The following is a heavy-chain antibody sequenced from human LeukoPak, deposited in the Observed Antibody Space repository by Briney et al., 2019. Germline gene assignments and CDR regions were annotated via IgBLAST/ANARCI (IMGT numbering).Heavy chain of an antibody. V-gene: IGHV1-18*04. CDR2: INTYSGDT. J-gene: IGHJ3*02. CDR3: ARDRLGNSDAFDI. Sequence: GASVKVSCKASGYTFTNHGLTWVRQAPGQGLEWMGWINTYSGDTKYAQKFQGRVTMTTDTSTSMVFLELMSLRSDDTAVYYCARDRLGNSDAFDIWGPGTMVTVSS. CDR1: GYTFTNHG. D-gene: IGHD4-23*01.